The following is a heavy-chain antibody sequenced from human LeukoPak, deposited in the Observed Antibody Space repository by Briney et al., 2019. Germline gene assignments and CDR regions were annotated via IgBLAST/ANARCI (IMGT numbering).Heavy chain of an antibody. V-gene: IGHV4-59*01. D-gene: IGHD3-9*01. CDR1: GGSISSYY. Sequence: SETLSLTCTVSGGSISSYYWSWIRQPPGKGLEWIGYIYYSGSTNYNPSLKSRVTISVDTSKNQFSLKLSSVTAADTAVYYCARGAYYDILTGIIYYYYMDVWGKGTTVTVSS. CDR2: IYYSGST. CDR3: ARGAYYDILTGIIYYYYMDV. J-gene: IGHJ6*03.